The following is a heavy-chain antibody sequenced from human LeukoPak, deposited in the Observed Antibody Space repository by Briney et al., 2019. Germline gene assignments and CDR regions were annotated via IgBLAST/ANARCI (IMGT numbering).Heavy chain of an antibody. Sequence: ASVKVSCKASGYTFTSYDINWVRQATGQGLEWMGWMNPNSGNTGYAQKFQGRVTMTRNTSISTAYMELSSLRSEDTAVYYCASRYSGYGRSPANEFDYWGQGTLVTVSS. CDR3: ASRYSGYGRSPANEFDY. CDR2: MNPNSGNT. V-gene: IGHV1-8*01. J-gene: IGHJ4*02. D-gene: IGHD5-12*01. CDR1: GYTFTSYD.